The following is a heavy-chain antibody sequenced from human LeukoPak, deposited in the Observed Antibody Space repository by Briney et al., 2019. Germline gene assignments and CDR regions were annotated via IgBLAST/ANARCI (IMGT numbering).Heavy chain of an antibody. CDR1: GFTFSTYA. V-gene: IGHV3-23*01. J-gene: IGHJ4*02. CDR3: AKDRPNYYDSSGDYYRRDGDY. Sequence: PGGSLRLSCAASGFTFSTYAMSWVRQAPGKGLEWVSSISGSGSLTYYAGSVKGRFTISRDNSKNTLYLQMNSLRVEDTAVYYCAKDRPNYYDSSGDYYRRDGDYWGQGTLVTVSS. CDR2: ISGSGSLT. D-gene: IGHD3-22*01.